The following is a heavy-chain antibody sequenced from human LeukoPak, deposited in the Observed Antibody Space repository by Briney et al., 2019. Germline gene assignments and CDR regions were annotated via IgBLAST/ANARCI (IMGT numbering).Heavy chain of an antibody. V-gene: IGHV2-70*04. J-gene: IGHJ3*02. D-gene: IGHD3-22*01. CDR3: ARTYRSSGYAFDI. CDR1: GFSLSTSGMR. Sequence: SGPALVKPTQTLTLTCTFSGFSLSTSGMRVSWIRQPPGEALEWLARIDWDDDKCYSTSLKTRLTISKDTSKNQVVLTMTNMDPVDTATYYCARTYRSSGYAFDIWGQGTMVTVSS. CDR2: IDWDDDK.